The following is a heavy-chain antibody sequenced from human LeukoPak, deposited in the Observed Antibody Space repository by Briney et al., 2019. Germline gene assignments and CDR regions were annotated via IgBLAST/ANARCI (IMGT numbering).Heavy chain of an antibody. J-gene: IGHJ4*02. Sequence: GSLRLSRAASGFTFSSYSMSCVRQAPGKGLGWVANIKQEGSEKYYVDSVKGRFTISRDNAENSLYLQMNSLTAEDTALYYVGSSFGSGSPLDYWGQGTLVTVSS. CDR3: GSSFGSGSPLDY. V-gene: IGHV3-7*01. CDR1: GFTFSSYS. CDR2: IKQEGSEK. D-gene: IGHD3-10*01.